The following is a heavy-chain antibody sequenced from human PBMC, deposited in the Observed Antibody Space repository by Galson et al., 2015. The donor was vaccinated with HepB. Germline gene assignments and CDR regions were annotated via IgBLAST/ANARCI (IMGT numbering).Heavy chain of an antibody. J-gene: IGHJ3*02. V-gene: IGHV5-51*03. CDR3: ARRRRNGFDI. CDR2: IYPGDSDT. Sequence: QSGAEVKKPGESLKISCKGSGYSFSWVRQMPGKGLEWMGIIYPGDSDTRYSPSFQGQVTISADKSIGTAYLQWSSLKASDIAMYYCARRRRNGFDIWGQGTMVTVSS. CDR1: GYSF.